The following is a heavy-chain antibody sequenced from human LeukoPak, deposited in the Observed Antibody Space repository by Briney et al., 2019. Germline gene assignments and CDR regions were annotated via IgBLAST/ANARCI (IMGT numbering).Heavy chain of an antibody. J-gene: IGHJ4*02. CDR2: ISYDGSNK. CDR3: AREVAVRRSMIVVVTGFDY. D-gene: IGHD3-22*01. V-gene: IGHV3-30*04. Sequence: GGSLRLSCAASGFTFSSYAMHWVRLAPGKGLEWVAVISYDGSNKYYADSVKGRFTISRDNSKNTLYLQMNSLRAEDTAVYYCAREVAVRRSMIVVVTGFDYWGQGTLVTVSS. CDR1: GFTFSSYA.